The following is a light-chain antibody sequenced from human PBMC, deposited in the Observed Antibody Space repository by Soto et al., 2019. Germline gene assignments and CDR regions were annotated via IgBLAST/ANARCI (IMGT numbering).Light chain of an antibody. CDR1: SSDVGGYNY. V-gene: IGLV2-14*01. CDR3: SSTTSSNTVV. CDR2: SVT. Sequence: QSALTQPASVSGSPGQSITISCTGTSSDVGGYNYVSWYQQHPGKAPKLIIYSVTYRPSGVSSRFSGSKSGDTASLTISGLQAEDEADYYCSSTTSSNTVVFGGGTKLTVL. J-gene: IGLJ3*02.